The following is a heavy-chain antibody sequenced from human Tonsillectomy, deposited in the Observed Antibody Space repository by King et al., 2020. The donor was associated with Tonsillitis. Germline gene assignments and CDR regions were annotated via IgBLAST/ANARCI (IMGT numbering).Heavy chain of an antibody. CDR2: ISYDGSNK. V-gene: IGHV3-30*18. CDR1: GFTFSSYG. CDR3: AKLPNVLRFLEWLPQDAFDI. Sequence: VQLVESGGGVVQPGRSLRLSCAASGFTFSSYGMHWVRQAPGKGLEWVAVISYDGSNKYYADSVKGRFTISRDNSKNTLYLQMNSLRAEETAVYYCAKLPNVLRFLEWLPQDAFDIWGQGTMVTVSS. J-gene: IGHJ3*02. D-gene: IGHD3-3*01.